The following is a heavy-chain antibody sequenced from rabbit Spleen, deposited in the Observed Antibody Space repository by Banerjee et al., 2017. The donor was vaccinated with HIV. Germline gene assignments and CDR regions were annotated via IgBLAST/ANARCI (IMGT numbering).Heavy chain of an antibody. V-gene: IGHV1S45*01. J-gene: IGHJ3*01. D-gene: IGHD6-1*01. CDR1: GFSFSSSYW. CDR3: ARGDNSNGDGYNL. Sequence: QEQLEESGGDLVKPEGSLTLTCTASGFSFSSSYWICWVRQAPGKGLEWVACIYTGSSGNIYYASWAKGRFTISKTSSTTVTLQMTSLTAADTATYFCARGDNSNGDGYNLWGQGTLVTVS. CDR2: IYTGSSGNI.